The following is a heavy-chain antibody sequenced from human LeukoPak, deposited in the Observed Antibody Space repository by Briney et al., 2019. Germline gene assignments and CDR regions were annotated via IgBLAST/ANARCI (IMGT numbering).Heavy chain of an antibody. D-gene: IGHD3-3*01. CDR3: ARVHDFWAGFDY. J-gene: IGHJ4*02. V-gene: IGHV6-1*01. CDR1: GDSVSSNSAA. CDR2: TYYRSKWYN. Sequence: SQTLSLTCAVSGDSVSSNSAAWSWTRQSPSRGLEWLGRTYYRSKWYNDYAVSVKSRITINPDTSKNQFSLQLNSVTPEDTAVYFCARVHDFWAGFDYWGQGTLVTVSS.